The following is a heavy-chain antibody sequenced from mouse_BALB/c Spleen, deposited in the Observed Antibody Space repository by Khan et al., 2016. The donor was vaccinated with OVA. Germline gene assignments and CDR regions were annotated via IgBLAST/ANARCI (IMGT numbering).Heavy chain of an antibody. Sequence: EVELVESGGGLVQPGGSLTLSCAASGFTFSGSGMSWVRQTPDKRLELVATINSNGGTSYYPDSVKGRFTISRDNAKNTLHLQMSSLKSEDTAMYYCTRIYYRYDEGYWIFDVWGAGTTVTVSS. CDR2: INSNGGTS. CDR1: GFTFSGSG. V-gene: IGHV5-6-3*01. CDR3: TRIYYRYDEGYWIFDV. D-gene: IGHD2-14*01. J-gene: IGHJ1*01.